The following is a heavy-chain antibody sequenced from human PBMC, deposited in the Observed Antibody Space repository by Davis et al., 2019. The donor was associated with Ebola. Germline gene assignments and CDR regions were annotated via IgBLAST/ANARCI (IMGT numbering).Heavy chain of an antibody. CDR3: ARGATVTPWPFDY. Sequence: PGGSLRLSCAASGFTFSVYYMSWIRQAPGKGLEWVSYISSSGSTIYYADSVKGRFTISRDNAKNTLYLQMNSLRAEDTAVYYCARGATVTPWPFDYWGQGTLVTVSS. V-gene: IGHV3-11*01. J-gene: IGHJ4*02. CDR1: GFTFSVYY. D-gene: IGHD4-17*01. CDR2: ISSSGSTI.